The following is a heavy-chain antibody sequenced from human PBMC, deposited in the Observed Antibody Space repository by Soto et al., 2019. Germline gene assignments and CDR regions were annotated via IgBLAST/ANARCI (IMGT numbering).Heavy chain of an antibody. CDR3: ARLGSSSTR. D-gene: IGHD6-6*01. CDR2: IYYSGST. J-gene: IGHJ4*02. Sequence: PSETLSLTCTVSGGSISGSIYYWVWIRQPPGKGLEWIGSIYYSGSTYYNPSLKSRVTISVDTSKNQFSLKLSSVTAADTAVYYCARLGSSSTRWGQGTLVTVSS. V-gene: IGHV4-39*01. CDR1: GGSISGSIYY.